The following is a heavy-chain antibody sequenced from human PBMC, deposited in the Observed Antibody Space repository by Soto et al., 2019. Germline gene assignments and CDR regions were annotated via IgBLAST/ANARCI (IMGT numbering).Heavy chain of an antibody. CDR1: GFTFSDYY. V-gene: IGHV3-11*01. CDR2: ISSSGSTT. J-gene: IGHJ4*01. CDR3: AIGLWGYCGGGACYPRFDY. Sequence: GGSLRLSCAASGFTFSDYYMSWIRQAPGKGLEWVSYISSSGSTTYYADSVKGRFTISRDNSKNTLYLQMNSLRAEDTALYYCAIGLWGYCGGGACYPRFDYWGHGTLVTVSS. D-gene: IGHD2-15*01.